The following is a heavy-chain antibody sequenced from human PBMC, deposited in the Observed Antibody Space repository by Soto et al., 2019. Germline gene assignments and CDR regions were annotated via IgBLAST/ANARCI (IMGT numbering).Heavy chain of an antibody. D-gene: IGHD1-7*01. Sequence: QVQLVQSGAEVRKPGASVKVSCRASGYTFTSYGISWVRQAPGQGLECMGWIIAYNGNTNYAQNLQGRVTMPTDTSTSTAYMELRSLRSDDTAVYYCASGGKLELRAGSYFDYWCQGTLVTVSS. J-gene: IGHJ4*02. CDR1: GYTFTSYG. CDR2: IIAYNGNT. CDR3: ASGGKLELRAGSYFDY. V-gene: IGHV1-18*04.